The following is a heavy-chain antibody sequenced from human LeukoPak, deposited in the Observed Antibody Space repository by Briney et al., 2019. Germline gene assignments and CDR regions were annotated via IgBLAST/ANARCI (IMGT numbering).Heavy chain of an antibody. J-gene: IGHJ1*01. D-gene: IGHD6-13*01. CDR3: ARPGSPAAGASDFHH. V-gene: IGHV1-24*01. CDR2: FDPEDGET. Sequence: GASVKVSCKVSGYTLTELSMHWVRQAPGKGLEWMGGFDPEDGETIYAQKFLGRVTMTRDTSTSTVHMDLSSLRSEDTAVYYCARPGSPAAGASDFHHWGQGTLVTVSS. CDR1: GYTLTELS.